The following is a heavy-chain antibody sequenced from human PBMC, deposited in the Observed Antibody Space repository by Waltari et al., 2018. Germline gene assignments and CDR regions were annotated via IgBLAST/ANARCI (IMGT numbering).Heavy chain of an antibody. V-gene: IGHV3-7*01. D-gene: IGHD2-2*01. J-gene: IGHJ4*02. CDR1: GFTFRRYW. Sequence: EVQLVESGGGLVQPGGSLRLSCGASGFTFRRYWMSWVRQTPGKGLQWVANINYDGSQKYYVDSVKGRFTISRDNAKNSVYLQMNSLRVEDTAVYYCAKSRGFEYWGQGALITVSS. CDR3: AKSRGFEY. CDR2: INYDGSQK.